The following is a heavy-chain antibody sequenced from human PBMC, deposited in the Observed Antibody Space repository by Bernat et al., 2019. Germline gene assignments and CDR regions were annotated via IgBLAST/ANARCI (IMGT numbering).Heavy chain of an antibody. CDR3: AKDRAKDGYYLVVLDY. D-gene: IGHD2/OR15-2a*01. CDR2: ISYDGSNK. CDR1: GFTFSSYG. J-gene: IGHJ4*02. V-gene: IGHV3-30*18. Sequence: QVQLVESGGGVVQPGRSLRLSCAASGFTFSSYGIHWVRQAPGKGLEWVAVISYDGSNKYYVDSVKGRFTISRDNSRDTLYLQMNSLRAEDTAVYYCAKDRAKDGYYLVVLDYWGQGTLVTVSS.